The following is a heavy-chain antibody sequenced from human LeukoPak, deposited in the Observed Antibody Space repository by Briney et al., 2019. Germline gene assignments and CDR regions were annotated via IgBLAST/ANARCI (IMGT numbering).Heavy chain of an antibody. CDR3: ARAPHSSGGTHFEP. CDR2: IYYSGST. V-gene: IGHV4-59*01. D-gene: IGHD6-25*01. CDR1: GGPINSYY. J-gene: IGHJ5*02. Sequence: SETLSHTCTVSGGPINSYYWSWIRQPPGKGLGWIAYIYYSGSTNYNPSLKSRVTLSLDTSKDQFSLKLSSVTAADTAVYYCARAPHSSGGTHFEPWGQGTLVTVSS.